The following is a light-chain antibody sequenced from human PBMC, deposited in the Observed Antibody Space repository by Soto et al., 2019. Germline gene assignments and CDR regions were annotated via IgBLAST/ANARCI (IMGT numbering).Light chain of an antibody. CDR1: QSVGSN. CDR3: QQYNNWPTWT. CDR2: GAS. Sequence: EIVMTQSPATLSVSPGERATLSCRARQSVGSNLAWYQQKPGQAPRLLIYGASTRATGIPDRFSGSGSETEFTLTISRLQAEDSAVYFCQQYNNWPTWTFGQGTKVDIK. J-gene: IGKJ1*01. V-gene: IGKV3-15*01.